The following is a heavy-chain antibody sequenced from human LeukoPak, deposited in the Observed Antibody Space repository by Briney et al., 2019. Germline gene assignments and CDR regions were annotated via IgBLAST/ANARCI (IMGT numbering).Heavy chain of an antibody. V-gene: IGHV3-21*01. D-gene: IGHD3-10*01. J-gene: IGHJ4*02. CDR1: GFIFSHYI. Sequence: PGGSLRLSCAASGFIFSHYIMNWVRQAPGKGLEWVSSIISSSIYIYYADSVKGRFTISRDNAKNSLYLQMNSLRAEDTAVYYCARGSLWFGELGYYFDYWGQGTLVTVSS. CDR3: ARGSLWFGELGYYFDY. CDR2: IISSSIYI.